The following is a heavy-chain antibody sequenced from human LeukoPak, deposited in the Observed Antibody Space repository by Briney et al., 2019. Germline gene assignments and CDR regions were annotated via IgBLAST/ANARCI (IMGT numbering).Heavy chain of an antibody. CDR3: AKEAGSVPTYYYGSGSYSSPTENFDY. CDR2: IYSGGST. Sequence: GGSLRLSCAVSGFSVSTNYVTWVRQAPGKGLEWVSVIYSGGSTYYADSVKGRFTISRDNSKNTLYLQMNNLRVEDTAVYYCAKEAGSVPTYYYGSGSYSSPTENFDYWGQGTLVTVSS. J-gene: IGHJ4*02. V-gene: IGHV3-66*01. CDR1: GFSVSTNY. D-gene: IGHD3-10*01.